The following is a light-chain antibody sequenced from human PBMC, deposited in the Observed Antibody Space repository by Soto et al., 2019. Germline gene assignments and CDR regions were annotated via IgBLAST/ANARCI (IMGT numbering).Light chain of an antibody. J-gene: IGKJ4*01. Sequence: IQLTQSPSSLSASVGDRVIITCRASQGIGNDLAWFQQKPGTAPNSLIYAASSLQSGVPSRFSGSGSGTDFALTISSLQPEDFATYYCQHYYNYPRTFGGGTKVEI. CDR2: AAS. CDR1: QGIGND. CDR3: QHYYNYPRT. V-gene: IGKV1-16*01.